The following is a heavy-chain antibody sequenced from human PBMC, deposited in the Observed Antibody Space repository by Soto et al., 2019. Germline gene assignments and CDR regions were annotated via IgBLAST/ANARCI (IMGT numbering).Heavy chain of an antibody. V-gene: IGHV4-59*01. J-gene: IGHJ4*02. CDR2: VFHTGNT. CDR3: AREQYNWKI. D-gene: IGHD1-20*01. Sequence: SETLSLTCSVSGDSIRSYYWTWIRQPPGKWLQWIGYVFHTGNTNYNPSLKSRVTISEDASKNQVSLRLTSVTAADTAVYFCAREQYNWKIWGQGTLVTV. CDR1: GDSIRSYY.